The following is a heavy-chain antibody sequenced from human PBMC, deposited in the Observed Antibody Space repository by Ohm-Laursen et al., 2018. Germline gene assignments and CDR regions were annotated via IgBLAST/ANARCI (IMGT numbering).Heavy chain of an antibody. D-gene: IGHD3-3*01. CDR3: ARGGVTPLVGVVPSGRFYIMDV. V-gene: IGHV1-2*07. CDR2: INPNSGGT. J-gene: IGHJ6*02. CDR1: GYTFTGYY. Sequence: GSSVKVSCKASGYTFTGYYIHWVRQAPGQGLEWMGWINPNSGGTKYSHKFQGRATMTRDTSIATAYMELIRLRSDDTAVYYCARGGVTPLVGVVPSGRFYIMDVWGQGTTVTVSS.